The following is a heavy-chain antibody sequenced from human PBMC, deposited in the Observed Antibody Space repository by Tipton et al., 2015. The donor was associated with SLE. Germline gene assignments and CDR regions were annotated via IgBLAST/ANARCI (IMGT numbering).Heavy chain of an antibody. Sequence: QLVQSGGGLVQPGGSLRLSCAASGFTFSSYDMHWVRQATGKGLEWVSAIGTAGDTYYPGSVKGRFTISRENAKNSLYLQMNSLRAGDTAVYYCARGDDFWRSRNGAFDIWGQGAMVTVSS. V-gene: IGHV3-13*04. CDR1: GFTFSSYD. CDR3: ARGDDFWRSRNGAFDI. J-gene: IGHJ3*02. D-gene: IGHD3-3*01. CDR2: IGTAGDT.